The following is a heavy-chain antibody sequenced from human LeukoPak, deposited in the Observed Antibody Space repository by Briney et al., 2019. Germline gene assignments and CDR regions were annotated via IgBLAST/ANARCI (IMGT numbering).Heavy chain of an antibody. CDR2: ISAYNGNT. Sequence: GASVKVSCKASGYTSTNYAINWVRQAPGQGLEWMGWISAYNGNTNYAQKLQGRVTMTTDTSTSTAYMELRSLRSDDTAVYYCAREKRIAVAGTSDYWGQGTLVTVSS. D-gene: IGHD6-19*01. V-gene: IGHV1-18*01. CDR3: AREKRIAVAGTSDY. J-gene: IGHJ4*02. CDR1: GYTSTNYA.